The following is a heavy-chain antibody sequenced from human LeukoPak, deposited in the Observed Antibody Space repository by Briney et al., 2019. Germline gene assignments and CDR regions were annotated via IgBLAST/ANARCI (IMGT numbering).Heavy chain of an antibody. D-gene: IGHD2-2*02. CDR1: GFIFAGYT. CDR2: ISPSGGNT. CDR3: ARSLPTSYCSSTSCYTRDY. V-gene: IGHV3-48*04. J-gene: IGHJ4*02. Sequence: SGGSLRLSCAGSGFIFAGYTMNWVRQAPGKGLQWLAYISPSGGNTLYADSVKGRFTISRDNAKNSLYLQMNSLRAEDTAVYYCARSLPTSYCSSTSCYTRDYWGQGTLVTVSS.